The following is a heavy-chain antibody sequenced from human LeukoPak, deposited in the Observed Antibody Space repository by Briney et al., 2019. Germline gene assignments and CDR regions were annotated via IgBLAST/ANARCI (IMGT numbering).Heavy chain of an antibody. J-gene: IGHJ6*02. CDR3: ARGGLRFSAYYGMDV. Sequence: PSETLSLTCAVYGGSFSGYYWSWIRQPPGKGLEWIGEINHSGSTNYNPSLKSRVTISVDTSKNQFSLKLSSVTAADTAVYYCARGGLRFSAYYGMDVWGQGTTVTVSS. D-gene: IGHD3-3*01. CDR1: GGSFSGYY. V-gene: IGHV4-34*01. CDR2: INHSGST.